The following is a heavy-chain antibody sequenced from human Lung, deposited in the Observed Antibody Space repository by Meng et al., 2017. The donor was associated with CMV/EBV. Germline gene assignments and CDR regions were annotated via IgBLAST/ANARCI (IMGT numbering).Heavy chain of an antibody. Sequence: EVPLVESGGGLVKPGGSLRLSCAASGFTLSDSNMNWVRQAPGKGLEWVSSISSGSTSIYYADSVKGRFTISRDNAKNSLYLQMNSLRAEDTALYYCATDKGEGFDPWGQGTLVTVSS. CDR1: GFTLSDSN. CDR2: ISSGSTSI. CDR3: ATDKGEGFDP. J-gene: IGHJ5*02. V-gene: IGHV3-21*01. D-gene: IGHD2-21*01.